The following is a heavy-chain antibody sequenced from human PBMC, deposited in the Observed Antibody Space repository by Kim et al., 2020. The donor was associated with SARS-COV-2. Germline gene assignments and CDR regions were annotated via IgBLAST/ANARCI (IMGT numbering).Heavy chain of an antibody. CDR2: INHSGST. D-gene: IGHD1-26*01. Sequence: SETLSLTCAVYGGSFSGYYWSWIRQPPGKGLEWIGEINHSGSTNYNPSLKSRVTISVDTSKNQFSLKLSSVTAADTAVYYCATRPLSYSGSYYDPDRLGKYYFDYWGQGTLVTVSS. CDR1: GGSFSGYY. J-gene: IGHJ4*02. CDR3: ATRPLSYSGSYYDPDRLGKYYFDY. V-gene: IGHV4-34*01.